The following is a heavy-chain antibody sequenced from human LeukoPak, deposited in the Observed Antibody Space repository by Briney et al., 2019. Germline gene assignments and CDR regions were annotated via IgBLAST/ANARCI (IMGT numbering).Heavy chain of an antibody. V-gene: IGHV4-59*08. CDR2: IYYSGST. CDR3: AGTRYSGSYFWY. Sequence: SETLSLTCTVSGGSISSYYWSWIRQPPGKGLEWIGYIYYSGSTNYNPSLKSRVTISVDTSKNQFSLKLSSVTAADTAVYYCAGTRYSGSYFWYWGQGTLVTVSS. J-gene: IGHJ4*02. D-gene: IGHD1-26*01. CDR1: GGSISSYY.